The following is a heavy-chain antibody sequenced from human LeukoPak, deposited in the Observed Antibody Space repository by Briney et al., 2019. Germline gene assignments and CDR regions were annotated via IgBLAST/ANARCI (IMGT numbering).Heavy chain of an antibody. J-gene: IGHJ4*02. CDR3: AKDRIGPYDSSGYFDY. D-gene: IGHD3-22*01. V-gene: IGHV3-20*04. CDR2: INWNGGSI. Sequence: GGSLRLSCAASGFTFGDYGMNWVRQAPGKGLEWVSGINWNGGSIGYADSVKGRFTISRDNAKNSLYLQMNSLRAEDTALYYCAKDRIGPYDSSGYFDYWGQGTLVTVSS. CDR1: GFTFGDYG.